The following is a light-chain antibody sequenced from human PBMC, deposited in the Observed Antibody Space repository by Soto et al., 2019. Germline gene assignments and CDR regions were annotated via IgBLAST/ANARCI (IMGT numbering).Light chain of an antibody. V-gene: IGLV2-8*01. Sequence: QSALTQPPSASGSPGQSVTISCTGTSSDVGGYNYVSWYQQHPGKAPKLMIYEVSKRPSGVPDRFSGSKSGNTASLTVSGLQAEDEAEYDCSSEGGSNNLIVGGGTKLTVL. CDR2: EVS. CDR1: SSDVGGYNY. CDR3: SSEGGSNNLI. J-gene: IGLJ2*01.